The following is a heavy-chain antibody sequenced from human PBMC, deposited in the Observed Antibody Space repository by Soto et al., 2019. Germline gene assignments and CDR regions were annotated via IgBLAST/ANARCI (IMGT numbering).Heavy chain of an antibody. CDR3: ARGYNWNDLLYYYYGMDV. J-gene: IGHJ6*02. D-gene: IGHD1-1*01. Sequence: QVQLVQSGAEVKKPGSSVKVSCKASGGTFSSYAISWVRQAPGQGLEWMGWIIPIFGTANYAQKFQGRVTITADEPTSTAYMELRSLSSEDTAVYYCARGYNWNDLLYYYYGMDVWGQGTTVTVSS. CDR2: IIPIFGTA. CDR1: GGTFSSYA. V-gene: IGHV1-69*12.